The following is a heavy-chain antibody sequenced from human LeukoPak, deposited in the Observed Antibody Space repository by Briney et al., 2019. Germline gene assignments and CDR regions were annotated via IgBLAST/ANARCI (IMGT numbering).Heavy chain of an antibody. Sequence: KPSETLSLTCTVTGGSISSYYWSWIRQPPGKGLQWIGYIYYSGSTNYNPSLKSPHTISVDTSKNQFSLKLSSVTAADTAVYYCARESIAVAGQLDYWGQGTLVTVSS. J-gene: IGHJ4*02. CDR2: IYYSGST. CDR1: GGSISSYY. CDR3: ARESIAVAGQLDY. V-gene: IGHV4-59*01. D-gene: IGHD6-19*01.